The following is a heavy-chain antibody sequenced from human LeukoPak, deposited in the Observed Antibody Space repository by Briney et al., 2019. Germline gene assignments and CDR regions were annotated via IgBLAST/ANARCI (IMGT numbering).Heavy chain of an antibody. CDR2: ISYDGSNK. D-gene: IGHD1-26*01. V-gene: IGHV3-30*14. CDR1: GFTFSSYA. CDR3: VKDLREATTNED. J-gene: IGHJ4*02. Sequence: GGSLRLSCAASGFTFSSYAMHWVRQAPGKGLEWVAVISYDGSNKYYADSVKGRFTISRDNSKDTLYLQMSSLGAEDTAVYYCVKDLREATTNEDWGQGTLVTVSS.